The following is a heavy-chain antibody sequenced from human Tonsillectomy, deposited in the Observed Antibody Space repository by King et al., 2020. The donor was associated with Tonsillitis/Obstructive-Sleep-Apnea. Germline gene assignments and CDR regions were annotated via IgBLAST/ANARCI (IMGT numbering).Heavy chain of an antibody. CDR1: GGSISSYY. CDR2: IYTSGST. CDR3: ARDWALYSSSWYFDY. J-gene: IGHJ4*02. Sequence: QLQESGPGLVKPSETLSLTCTVSGGSISSYYWSWIRQPAGKGLEWIGRIYTSGSTNYNPSLKSRVTMSVDTSKNQFSLKLSSVTAADTAVYYCARDWALYSSSWYFDYWGQGTLVTVSS. D-gene: IGHD6-13*01. V-gene: IGHV4-4*07.